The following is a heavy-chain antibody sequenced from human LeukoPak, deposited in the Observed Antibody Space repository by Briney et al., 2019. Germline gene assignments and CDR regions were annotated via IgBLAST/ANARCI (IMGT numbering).Heavy chain of an antibody. CDR2: IGSSSSYI. CDR3: AGGYCSSTSCYPPRFDP. Sequence: GGSLRLSYAASGFTFSSYSMNWVRQAPGKGLEWVSSIGSSSSYIYYADSVKGRFTISRDNAKNSLYLQMNSLRAEDTAVYYCAGGYCSSTSCYPPRFDPWGQGTLVTVSS. J-gene: IGHJ5*02. CDR1: GFTFSSYS. V-gene: IGHV3-21*01. D-gene: IGHD2-2*01.